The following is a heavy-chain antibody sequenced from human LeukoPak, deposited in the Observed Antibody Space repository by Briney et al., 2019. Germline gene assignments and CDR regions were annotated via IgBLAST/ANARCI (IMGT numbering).Heavy chain of an antibody. CDR3: AREGGPRPYYGDFDY. Sequence: ASVKVSCKASGYTFIGYYMHWVRQAPGHGLEWMGWISAYNGNTNYAQKLQGRVTMTTDTSTSTAYMELRSLRAEDTAVYYCAREGGPRPYYGDFDYWGQGTLVTVSS. V-gene: IGHV1-18*04. J-gene: IGHJ4*02. CDR1: GYTFIGYY. CDR2: ISAYNGNT. D-gene: IGHD4-17*01.